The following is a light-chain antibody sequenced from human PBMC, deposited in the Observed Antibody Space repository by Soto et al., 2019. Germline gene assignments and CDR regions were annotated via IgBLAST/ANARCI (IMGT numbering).Light chain of an antibody. CDR3: QQYGSSPLT. Sequence: IVLTQSPGTLSLSPGARATLSCRASQSVSSSYLAWYQQKPGQAPRLLMYGASSRATGIPDRFSGSGSGTGFTPTISRLEPEEFAGYYCQQYGSSPLTFGGGTKVEIK. CDR2: GAS. CDR1: QSVSSSY. V-gene: IGKV3-20*01. J-gene: IGKJ4*01.